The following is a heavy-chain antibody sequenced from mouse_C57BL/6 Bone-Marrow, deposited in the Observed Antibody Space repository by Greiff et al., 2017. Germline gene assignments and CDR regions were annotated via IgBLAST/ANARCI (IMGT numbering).Heavy chain of an antibody. CDR2: IYPRRGNT. J-gene: IGHJ4*01. D-gene: IGHD1-1*01. V-gene: IGHV1-81*01. CDR1: GYTFTSYG. CDR3: ARLVIYYYGISYIYSMAY. Sequence: VQLQESGAELARPGASVKLSCKASGYTFTSYGISWVKQRTGQGLEWIGEIYPRRGNTYYNEKFKGKATLTADKSSSTAYMELRSLTSVDSSVYFCARLVIYYYGISYIYSMAYWGQGTSVTVSS.